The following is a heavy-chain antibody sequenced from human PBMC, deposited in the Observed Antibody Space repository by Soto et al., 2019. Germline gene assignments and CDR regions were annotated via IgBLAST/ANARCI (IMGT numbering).Heavy chain of an antibody. J-gene: IGHJ6*02. CDR1: GFTFSSYA. CDR2: ISGSGGST. Sequence: GGSLRLSCAASGFTFSSYAMSWVRQAPGKGLEWVSAISGSGGSTYYADSVKGRFTISRDNSKNTLYLQMNSLRAEDTAVYYCAKGHRVRITIFGVVPPLGGMDVWGQGTTVTVSS. CDR3: AKGHRVRITIFGVVPPLGGMDV. D-gene: IGHD3-3*01. V-gene: IGHV3-23*01.